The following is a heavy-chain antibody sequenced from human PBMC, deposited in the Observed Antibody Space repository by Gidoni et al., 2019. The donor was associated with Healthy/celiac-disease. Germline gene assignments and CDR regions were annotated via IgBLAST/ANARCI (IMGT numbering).Heavy chain of an antibody. CDR1: GFTFSRHA. Sequence: EVQLLESGGGLVQPGGSLRLSCAASGFTFSRHAMRWVRQAPGKGLEWVSAISSGGGSTYYADSVKGRFTIARDNSKNTLYLQMNSLRAEDTAVYYCAKGAYYYGSGSYYGRIYFDYWGQGTLVTVSS. D-gene: IGHD3-10*01. CDR3: AKGAYYYGSGSYYGRIYFDY. J-gene: IGHJ4*02. CDR2: ISSGGGST. V-gene: IGHV3-23*01.